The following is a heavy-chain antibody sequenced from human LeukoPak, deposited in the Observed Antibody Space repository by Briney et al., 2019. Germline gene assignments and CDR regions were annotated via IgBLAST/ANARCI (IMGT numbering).Heavy chain of an antibody. CDR2: ISSNGGST. CDR1: GFTFSSYA. V-gene: IGHV3-64*01. J-gene: IGHJ3*02. CDR3: ASFSIAVAGTRGAFDI. D-gene: IGHD6-19*01. Sequence: GGSLRLSCAASGFTFSSYAMHWVRKAPGKGLEYVSAISSNGGSTYYANSVKGRFTISRDNSKNTLYLQMGSLRAEDMAVYYCASFSIAVAGTRGAFDIWGQGTMVTVSS.